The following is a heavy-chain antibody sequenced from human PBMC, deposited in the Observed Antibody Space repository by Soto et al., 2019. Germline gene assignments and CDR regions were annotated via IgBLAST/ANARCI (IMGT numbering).Heavy chain of an antibody. Sequence: QLQLQESGPGLVKPSETLSLTCIVSGGSISSNNYYWGWIRQPPGKGLGWIASIYYSGSTYYNPSLKSRVTISVDTSEHQFSLKRSSVTAADTAMYYCARHASAVFSGFYPYYFDDCGEGSLVTVSS. V-gene: IGHV4-39*01. CDR1: GGSISSNNYY. CDR3: ARHASAVFSGFYPYYFDD. CDR2: IYYSGST. D-gene: IGHD3-22*01. J-gene: IGHJ4*02.